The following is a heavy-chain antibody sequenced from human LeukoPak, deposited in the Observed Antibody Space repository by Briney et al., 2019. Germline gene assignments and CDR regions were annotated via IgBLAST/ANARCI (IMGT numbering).Heavy chain of an antibody. V-gene: IGHV1-18*04. Sequence: GASVKVSCKASGYTFTGYYMHWVRQAPGQGLEWMGWISGYNANTKYAQKLQGRATMTTDTSTSTAYMELRSLRSDDTAVYYCARDEPTGDFYYFDYWGQGTLVTVSS. D-gene: IGHD7-27*01. CDR3: ARDEPTGDFYYFDY. CDR2: ISGYNANT. J-gene: IGHJ4*02. CDR1: GYTFTGYY.